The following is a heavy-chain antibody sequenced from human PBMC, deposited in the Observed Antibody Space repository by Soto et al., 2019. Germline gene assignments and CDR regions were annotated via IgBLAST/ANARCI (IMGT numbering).Heavy chain of an antibody. J-gene: IGHJ6*02. CDR1: GFTFSSYG. D-gene: IGHD3-10*01. CDR2: IWYDGSNK. CDR3: ARDGSYYYGSGGMDV. Sequence: PGGSLRLSCAASGFTFSSYGMHWVRQAPGKGLEWVAVIWYDGSNKYYADSVKGRFTISRDNSKNTLYLQMNSLRAEDTAVYYCARDGSYYYGSGGMDVWGQGSTVTVSS. V-gene: IGHV3-33*01.